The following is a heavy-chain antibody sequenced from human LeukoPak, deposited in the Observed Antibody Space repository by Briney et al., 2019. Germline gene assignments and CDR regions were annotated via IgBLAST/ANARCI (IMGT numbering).Heavy chain of an antibody. CDR3: AKDLSRGYSEYYFDY. D-gene: IGHD5-18*01. CDR1: GFTFSSYG. Sequence: GGSLRLSCAASGFTFSSYGMSWVRQAPGKGLEWVAFIRYDGSNKYYADSVKGRFTVSRDNSKNTLYLQMNSLRAEDTAVYYCAKDLSRGYSEYYFDYWGQGTLVTVSS. V-gene: IGHV3-30*02. J-gene: IGHJ4*02. CDR2: IRYDGSNK.